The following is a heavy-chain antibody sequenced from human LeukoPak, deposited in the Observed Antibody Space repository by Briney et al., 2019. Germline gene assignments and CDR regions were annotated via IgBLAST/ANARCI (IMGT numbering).Heavy chain of an antibody. D-gene: IGHD4-23*01. J-gene: IGHJ4*02. CDR2: IYYSGST. Sequence: PSETLSLTCTVSGGSISSGGYYWSWIRQHPGKGLEWIGNIYYSGSTYYNPSLKSRVTISVDTSKNQFSLKLSSVTAADTAVYYCAREKLWGNSALDYWGQGTLVTVSS. V-gene: IGHV4-31*03. CDR1: GGSISSGGYY. CDR3: AREKLWGNSALDY.